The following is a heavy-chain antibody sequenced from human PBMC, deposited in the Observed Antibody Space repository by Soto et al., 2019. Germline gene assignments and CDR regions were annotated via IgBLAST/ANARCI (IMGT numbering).Heavy chain of an antibody. CDR2: IYYSGST. CDR3: ARVSKEDCSSTSCYTWRWDWFDP. V-gene: IGHV4-31*03. CDR1: GGSISSGGYY. D-gene: IGHD2-2*02. J-gene: IGHJ5*02. Sequence: QVQLQESGPGLVKPSQTLSLTCTVSGGSISSGGYYWSWIRQHPGKGLEWIGYIYYSGSTYYNPSLKSRVTISVDTSKNQFSLKLSSVTAADTAVYYCARVSKEDCSSTSCYTWRWDWFDPWGQGTLVTVSS.